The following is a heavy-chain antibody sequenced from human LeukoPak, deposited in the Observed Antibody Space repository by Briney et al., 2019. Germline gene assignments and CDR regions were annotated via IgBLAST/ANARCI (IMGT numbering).Heavy chain of an antibody. CDR3: AGNLGAWRYFDY. Sequence: GGSLRLSCAASGFTFSNYAIHWVRQAPGKGLEWVAVISYDGSTKYNADSVKGRFTISRDNSKNTLYLQMNSLRPEDTAVYYCAGNLGAWRYFDYWGQGTLVTVSS. CDR2: ISYDGSTK. V-gene: IGHV3-30*04. J-gene: IGHJ4*02. D-gene: IGHD1-26*01. CDR1: GFTFSNYA.